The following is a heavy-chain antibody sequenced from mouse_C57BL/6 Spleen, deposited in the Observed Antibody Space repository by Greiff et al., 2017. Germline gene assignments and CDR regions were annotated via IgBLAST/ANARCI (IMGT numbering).Heavy chain of an antibody. J-gene: IGHJ2*01. Sequence: DVMLVESGGGLVKPGGSLKLSCAASGFTFSSYAMSWVRQTPEKRLEWVATISDGGSYTYYPDNVKGRFTISRDNAKNNLYLQMSQLKSEDTAMYYCARDRGYGSSEDFDYWGQGTTLTVSS. D-gene: IGHD1-1*01. CDR1: GFTFSSYA. V-gene: IGHV5-4*01. CDR3: ARDRGYGSSEDFDY. CDR2: ISDGGSYT.